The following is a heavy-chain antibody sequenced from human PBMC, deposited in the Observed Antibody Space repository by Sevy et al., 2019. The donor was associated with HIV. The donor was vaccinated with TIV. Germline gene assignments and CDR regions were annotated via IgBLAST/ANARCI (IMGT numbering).Heavy chain of an antibody. CDR1: GGSISYYY. Sequence: SETLSLTCTVSGGSISYYYWSWIRQTPGKGLEWIGYIYFRGNTKYNPSLESRVTISVDTSKNQFSLKMKSVTAADTAVYYCARHLEARSARPKFDYWGQGALVTVSS. D-gene: IGHD2-15*01. V-gene: IGHV4-59*08. J-gene: IGHJ4*02. CDR3: ARHLEARSARPKFDY. CDR2: IYFRGNT.